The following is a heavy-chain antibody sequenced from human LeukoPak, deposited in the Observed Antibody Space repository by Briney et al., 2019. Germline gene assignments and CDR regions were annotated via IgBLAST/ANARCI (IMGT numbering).Heavy chain of an antibody. CDR3: AKGRYCDSTTCAYHGLDV. Sequence: QPGGSLRLSCAASGFTFSSYAMSWVRRAPGKGLEWVSTITGSGGTTNYADSVKGRFTISRDNSKDTLSLQVNSLSAEDTAVYYCAKGRYCDSTTCAYHGLDVWGQGTPVTVSS. CDR2: ITGSGGTT. V-gene: IGHV3-23*01. D-gene: IGHD2-2*01. CDR1: GFTFSSYA. J-gene: IGHJ6*02.